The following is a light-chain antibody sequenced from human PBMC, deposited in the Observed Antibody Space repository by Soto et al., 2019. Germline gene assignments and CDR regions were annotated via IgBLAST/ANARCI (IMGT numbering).Light chain of an antibody. V-gene: IGKV3-20*01. CDR3: QQYGSSPPT. Sequence: EIVFTQSPGTLSLSPGERATLSCRASQSVSSSYLAWYQQKPGQGPRLLIYGASSRATGTPDRFSGSGSGTDFTLTINRLEPEDFALYYCQQYGSSPPTFGQGTKVDIK. CDR1: QSVSSSY. CDR2: GAS. J-gene: IGKJ1*01.